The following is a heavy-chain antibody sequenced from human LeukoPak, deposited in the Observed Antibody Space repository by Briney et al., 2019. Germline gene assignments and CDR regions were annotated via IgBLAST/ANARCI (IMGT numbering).Heavy chain of an antibody. J-gene: IGHJ4*02. CDR3: ARDYYDSSGPLDY. CDR1: GFVFSDFN. CDR2: ISSSSTYI. Sequence: GGSLRLSCAASGFVFSDFNMNWVCQAPGKGLEWVSSISSSSTYIYYANSLKGRFTISRDNAKNSLYLQMNSLRAEDTAAYFCARDYYDSSGPLDYWGQGTLVTVSS. V-gene: IGHV3-21*01. D-gene: IGHD3-22*01.